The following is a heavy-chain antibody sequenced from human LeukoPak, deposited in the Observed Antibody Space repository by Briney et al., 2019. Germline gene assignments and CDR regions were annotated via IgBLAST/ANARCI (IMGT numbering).Heavy chain of an antibody. CDR1: GGSFSGYY. CDR3: ARGSTSVTNSDY. CDR2: INHSGST. V-gene: IGHV4-34*01. D-gene: IGHD4-17*01. J-gene: IGHJ4*02. Sequence: SETLSLTCAVYGGSFSGYYWSWIRQPPGKGLEWIGEINHSGSTNYNPSLKSRVTISVDTSKNQFSLKLSSVTAADTAVYYCARGSTSVTNSDYWGQGTLVTVSS.